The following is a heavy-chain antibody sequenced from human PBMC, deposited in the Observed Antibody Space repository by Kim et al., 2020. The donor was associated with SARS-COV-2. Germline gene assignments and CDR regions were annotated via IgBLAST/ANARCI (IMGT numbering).Heavy chain of an antibody. CDR1: GFTFSSYA. J-gene: IGHJ4*02. CDR2: ITYDGSNK. Sequence: GGSLRLSCAASGFTFSSYAMPWVRQAPGKGLEWVAVITYDGSNKYYADSVKGRFTISRDNSKNTLYLQMNSLRAEDTAVYYCARDYRRWLQFGGLYFDYWGQGTLVTVSS. D-gene: IGHD5-12*01. V-gene: IGHV3-30*04. CDR3: ARDYRRWLQFGGLYFDY.